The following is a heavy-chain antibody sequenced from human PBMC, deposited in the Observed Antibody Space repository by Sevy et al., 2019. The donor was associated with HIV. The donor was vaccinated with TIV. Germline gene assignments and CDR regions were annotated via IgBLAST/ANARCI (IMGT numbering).Heavy chain of an antibody. J-gene: IGHJ3*01. V-gene: IGHV3-74*01. D-gene: IGHD2-2*01. CDR1: GFTFSNYW. CDR3: AREGDTVLVPTAVDAFDF. Sequence: GGSLRLSCAASGFTFSNYWMHWVRQAPGKGLVWVSRIKTDGSSRDSADSVKGRFFISGDNAKNLVYLQMDSLRAEDTAVYYCAREGDTVLVPTAVDAFDFWGQGTMVTVSS. CDR2: IKTDGSSR.